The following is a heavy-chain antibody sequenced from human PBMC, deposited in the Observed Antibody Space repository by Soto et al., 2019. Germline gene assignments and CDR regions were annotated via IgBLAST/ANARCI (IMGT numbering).Heavy chain of an antibody. D-gene: IGHD3-10*01. V-gene: IGHV4-31*03. Sequence: RYLTCTVSGGSISSGGYYWSWIRQHPGKGLEWIGYIYYSGSTYYNPSLKSRVTISVDTSKNQFSLKLSSVTAADTAVYYCARAVGGSGSYFNPYYQIFGKDVWGHGTTVTVYS. CDR1: GGSISSGGYY. CDR2: IYYSGST. J-gene: IGHJ6*02. CDR3: ARAVGGSGSYFNPYYQIFGKDV.